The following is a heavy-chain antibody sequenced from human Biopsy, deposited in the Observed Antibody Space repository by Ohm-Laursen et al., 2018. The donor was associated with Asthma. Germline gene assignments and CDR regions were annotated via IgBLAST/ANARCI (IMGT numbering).Heavy chain of an antibody. CDR1: GASITSSAYY. V-gene: IGHV4-39*01. CDR3: ARHDHRWDTYADF. J-gene: IGHJ4*02. Sequence: GTLSLTCTVSGASITSSAYYWGWIRQPPGKGPEWIGSMYYGENTYYSPSLKSRVTISVDTSKNHFSLFLSSGTAADTAVYYCARHDHRWDTYADFWGQGTLVTVSS. CDR2: MYYGENT. D-gene: IGHD2-2*01.